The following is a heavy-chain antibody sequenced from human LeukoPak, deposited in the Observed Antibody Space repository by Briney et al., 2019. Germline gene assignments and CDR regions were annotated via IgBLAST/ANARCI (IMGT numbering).Heavy chain of an antibody. D-gene: IGHD6-19*01. J-gene: IGHJ4*02. V-gene: IGHV1-2*06. Sequence: GASVKVSCKASGYTFTGYYMHWVRQAPGQGLEWMGRINPNSGGTNYAQKFQGRVTMTRDTSISTAYMELGRLRSDDTAVYYCARMSIAVAGTPFDYWGQGTLVTVSS. CDR2: INPNSGGT. CDR3: ARMSIAVAGTPFDY. CDR1: GYTFTGYY.